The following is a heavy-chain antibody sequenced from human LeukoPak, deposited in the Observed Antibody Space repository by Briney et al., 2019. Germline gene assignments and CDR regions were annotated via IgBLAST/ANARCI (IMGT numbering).Heavy chain of an antibody. D-gene: IGHD6-13*01. J-gene: IGHJ4*02. CDR2: INGDGSTT. CDR1: GFTFSTYW. V-gene: IGHV3-74*01. Sequence: GGSLRLSCAASGFTFSTYWMHWVRQAPGKGLVWVSRINGDGSTTNYADSVEGRFTISRDNAKNTLYLQMNTLRADVTAVYYCVRDLSTSWYYFEYWGQGTLVTVSS. CDR3: VRDLSTSWYYFEY.